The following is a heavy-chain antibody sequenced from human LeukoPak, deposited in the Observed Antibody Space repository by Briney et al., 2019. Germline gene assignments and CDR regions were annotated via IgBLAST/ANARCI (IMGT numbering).Heavy chain of an antibody. CDR2: IYHSGST. V-gene: IGHV4-4*02. CDR1: GFTFSSYA. Sequence: GSLRLSCAASGFTFSSYAMHWVRQPPGKGLEWIGEIYHSGSTNYNPSLKSRVTISVDKSKNQFSLKLSSVTAADTAVYYCAGGPFDYWGQGTLVTVSS. J-gene: IGHJ4*02. CDR3: AGGPFDY. D-gene: IGHD3-16*01.